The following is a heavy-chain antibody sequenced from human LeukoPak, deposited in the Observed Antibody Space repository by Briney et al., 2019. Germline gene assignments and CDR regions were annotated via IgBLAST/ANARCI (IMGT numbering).Heavy chain of an antibody. CDR1: GFTFSSYA. V-gene: IGHV3-64*01. CDR2: ISSNGGST. CDR3: ARKRKLLDY. Sequence: GGSLRLSCAASGFTFSSYAMHWVRQAPGKGLEYVSAISSNGGSTYYANSVKGRFTISRDNSKNTLYLQMGSLRAEDVAVYYCARKRKLLDYWGQGTLVTVSS. D-gene: IGHD2-15*01. J-gene: IGHJ4*02.